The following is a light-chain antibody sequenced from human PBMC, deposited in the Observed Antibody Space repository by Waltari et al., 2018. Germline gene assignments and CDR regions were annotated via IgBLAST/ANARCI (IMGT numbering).Light chain of an antibody. CDR2: EVT. Sequence: QSALAQPPSVSGFPGQSVTISCTAINSDGERYHRVSWSHQPPGTAPNLMIYEVTERPSGVPDRFSGSKSGNTASLTISGLQPEDEAYYYCGLLTNSYTWVFGGGTKVTVL. CDR1: NSDGERYHR. CDR3: GLLTNSYTWV. V-gene: IGLV2-18*01. J-gene: IGLJ3*02.